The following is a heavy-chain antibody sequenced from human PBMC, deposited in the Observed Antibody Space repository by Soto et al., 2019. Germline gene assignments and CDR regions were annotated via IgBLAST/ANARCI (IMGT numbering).Heavy chain of an antibody. CDR2: IYHSGST. Sequence: SETLSLNCAVSCYSISSGYYWGWIRQPPGKGLEWIGSIYHSGSTYYNPSLKSRVTISVDTSKNQFSLKLSSVTAADTAVYYCARDSRYSSGWYGGANWFDPWGQGTLVTVS. V-gene: IGHV4-38-2*02. D-gene: IGHD6-19*01. J-gene: IGHJ5*02. CDR1: CYSISSGYY. CDR3: ARDSRYSSGWYGGANWFDP.